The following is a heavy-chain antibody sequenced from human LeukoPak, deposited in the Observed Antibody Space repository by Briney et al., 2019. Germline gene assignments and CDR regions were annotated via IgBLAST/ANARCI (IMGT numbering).Heavy chain of an antibody. CDR3: TRVGSSSHFDY. Sequence: GGSPRLSCAASGFTFSSYSINWVRQAPGKGLEWVSYINTISSTIYYADSVKGRFTISRDNAKNSLYLQMNSLRAEDTAVYYCTRVGSSSHFDYWGQGTLVTVSS. V-gene: IGHV3-48*01. CDR2: INTISSTI. J-gene: IGHJ4*02. CDR1: GFTFSSYS. D-gene: IGHD6-13*01.